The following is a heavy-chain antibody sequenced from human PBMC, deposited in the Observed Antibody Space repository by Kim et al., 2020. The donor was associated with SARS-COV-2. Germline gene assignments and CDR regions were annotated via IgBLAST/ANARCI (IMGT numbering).Heavy chain of an antibody. V-gene: IGHV4-34*01. CDR3: ARGRAGVMPAPVLGLGPYYDYFAMGV. Sequence: SETLSLTCAVYGGSFSDYNWSWIRQPPGKGLEWIGEINHSGSTNLSPSLKRRITISVATSMSQFSLWLKSMPATDTAVYYCARGRAGVMPAPVLGLGPYYDYFAMGVWGRGTQVAVS. D-gene: IGHD3-16*01. CDR2: INHSGST. J-gene: IGHJ6*02. CDR1: GGSFSDYN.